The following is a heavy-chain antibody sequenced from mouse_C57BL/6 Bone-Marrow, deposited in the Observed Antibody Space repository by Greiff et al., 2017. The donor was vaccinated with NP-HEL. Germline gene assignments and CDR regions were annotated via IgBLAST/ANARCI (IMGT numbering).Heavy chain of an antibody. V-gene: IGHV3-6*01. Sequence: EVKLQESGPGLVKPSQSLSLTCSVTGYSITSGYYWNWIRQFPGNKLEWMGYISYDGSNNYNPSLKNRISITRDTSKNQFFLKLNSVTTEDTATYYCAREGGYYSNYEGWFAYWGQGTLVTVSA. J-gene: IGHJ3*01. CDR1: GYSITSGYY. D-gene: IGHD2-5*01. CDR2: ISYDGSN. CDR3: AREGGYYSNYEGWFAY.